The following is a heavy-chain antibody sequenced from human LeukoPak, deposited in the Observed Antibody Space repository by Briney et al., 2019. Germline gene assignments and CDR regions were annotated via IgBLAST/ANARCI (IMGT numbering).Heavy chain of an antibody. V-gene: IGHV3-15*01. CDR3: TRVWLQYFDY. J-gene: IGHJ4*02. CDR2: IKSKTNGETR. CDR1: GFILSNAW. Sequence: GGSLRLSCAASGFILSNAWMNWVRQAPGKGLEWVGLIKSKTNGETRDYAAPVKGRFTISRDDSDNTLYLQMNSLKNEDTAVYYCTRVWLQYFDYWGQGTLITVSS. D-gene: IGHD5-24*01.